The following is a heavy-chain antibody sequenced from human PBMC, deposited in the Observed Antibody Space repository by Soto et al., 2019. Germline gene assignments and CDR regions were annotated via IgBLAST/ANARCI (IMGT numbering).Heavy chain of an antibody. Sequence: PSETLSLTCTVSGDSINTGGYYWSWIRQRPGKGLEWIGYIYYTGSTYYNPSLKSRATISVDTSNNQFSLRLRSVTAADTAVYYCERDQEVNYSEKGGTDYYYGMDVWGQGTTVTVSS. D-gene: IGHD4-4*01. V-gene: IGHV4-31*03. J-gene: IGHJ6*02. CDR3: ERDQEVNYSEKGGTDYYYGMDV. CDR2: IYYTGST. CDR1: GDSINTGGYY.